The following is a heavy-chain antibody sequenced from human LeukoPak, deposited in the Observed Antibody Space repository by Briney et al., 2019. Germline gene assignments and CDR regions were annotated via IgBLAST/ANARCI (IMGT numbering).Heavy chain of an antibody. CDR3: ARSQYLLLSWWNAFDV. CDR2: ISAYNGNT. CDR1: GYTFTNYG. J-gene: IGHJ3*01. D-gene: IGHD2-2*01. V-gene: IGHV1-18*01. Sequence: ASVKVSCKASGYTFTNYGISWVRQAPGQGLEWMGWISAYNGNTDYAQQFQGRVTMTTDTSTSTAYVELSNLRSDDTAMYYCARSQYLLLSWWNAFDVWGQGTMVTVSS.